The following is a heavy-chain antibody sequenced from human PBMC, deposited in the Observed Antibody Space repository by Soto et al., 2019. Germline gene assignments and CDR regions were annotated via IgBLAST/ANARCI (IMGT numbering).Heavy chain of an antibody. V-gene: IGHV4-59*08. CDR3: ARRNRVRGVETVAFDI. Sequence: SETLYLTCTVSGGSISSYYWSWIRQPPGKGLEWIGYIYYSGSTNYNPSLKSRVTISVDTSKNQFSLKLSSVTAADTAVYYCARRNRVRGVETVAFDIWGQGTMVTVSS. CDR1: GGSISSYY. D-gene: IGHD3-10*01. CDR2: IYYSGST. J-gene: IGHJ3*02.